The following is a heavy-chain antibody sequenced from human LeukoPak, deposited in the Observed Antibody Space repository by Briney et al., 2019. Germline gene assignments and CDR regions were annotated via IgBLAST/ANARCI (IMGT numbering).Heavy chain of an antibody. CDR2: IYHSGST. V-gene: IGHV4-30-2*01. CDR3: ARSYCSSTSCYDAFDI. Sequence: SETLSLTCAVSGGSISSGGYSWSWIRQPPGKGLEWIGYIYHSGSTYYNPSLKSRVSISVDRSKNQFSLKLSSVTAADTAVYYCARSYCSSTSCYDAFDIWGQGTMVTVSS. J-gene: IGHJ3*02. CDR1: GGSISSGGYS. D-gene: IGHD2-2*01.